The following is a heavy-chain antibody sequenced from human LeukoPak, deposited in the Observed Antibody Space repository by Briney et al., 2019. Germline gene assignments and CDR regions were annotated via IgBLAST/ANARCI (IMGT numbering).Heavy chain of an antibody. J-gene: IGHJ4*02. CDR3: ARPLTGDGYNTFDY. Sequence: GASVKVSCKASGYTFTSYGISWVRQAPGQGLEWMGWISAYNGNTNYAQKLQGRVTMTTDTSTSTVYMELSSLRSEDTAVYYCARPLTGDGYNTFDYWGQGTLVTVSS. CDR1: GYTFTSYG. D-gene: IGHD5-24*01. V-gene: IGHV1-18*01. CDR2: ISAYNGNT.